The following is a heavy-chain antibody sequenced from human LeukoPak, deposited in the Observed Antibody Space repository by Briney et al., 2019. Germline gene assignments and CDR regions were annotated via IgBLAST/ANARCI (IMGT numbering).Heavy chain of an antibody. V-gene: IGHV3-48*01. CDR3: AKDSRRDLPADFDY. CDR1: GFTFSSYS. J-gene: IGHJ4*02. Sequence: GGSLRLSCAASGFTFSSYSMNWVRQAPGKGLEWVSYISSSSSTIYYADSVKGQFTISRDSSRNTLYLQMTSLRAEDTAVYYCAKDSRRDLPADFDYWGQGTLVTVSS. CDR2: ISSSSSTI. D-gene: IGHD6-13*01.